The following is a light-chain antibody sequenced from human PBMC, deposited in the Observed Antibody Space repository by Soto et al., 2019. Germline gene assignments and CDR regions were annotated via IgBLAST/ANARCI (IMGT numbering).Light chain of an antibody. Sequence: QSVLTQPASVSGSPGQSITISCTGTSSDVGGYNYVSWYQQHPGKAPKLMIYEVSNRPSGVSIRFSGSKSGNTASLTISGLQAEDEADYSCSSYTSSTSLDVFGTGTKGTVL. CDR2: EVS. CDR1: SSDVGGYNY. CDR3: SSYTSSTSLDV. J-gene: IGLJ1*01. V-gene: IGLV2-14*01.